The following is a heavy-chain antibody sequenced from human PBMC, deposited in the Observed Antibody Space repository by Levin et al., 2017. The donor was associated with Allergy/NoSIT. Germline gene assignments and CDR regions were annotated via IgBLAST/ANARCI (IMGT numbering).Heavy chain of an antibody. CDR1: GFTFSTFG. J-gene: IGHJ3*01. D-gene: IGHD3-10*01. CDR3: AKFGAFDV. CDR2: ITGSDGRA. Sequence: GGSLRLSCVASGFTFSTFGMTWVRQAPGKGLEWVSAITGSDGRAFYADSVEGRFTISRDNAKNTLYLQMNSLRAEDAAVYYCAKFGAFDVWGQGTIVSVSS. V-gene: IGHV3-23*01.